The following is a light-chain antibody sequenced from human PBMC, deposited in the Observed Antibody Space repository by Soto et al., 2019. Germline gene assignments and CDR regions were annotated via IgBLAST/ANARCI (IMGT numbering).Light chain of an antibody. V-gene: IGKV1-8*01. CDR2: AAS. CDR3: QQYYSYPLA. CDR1: QGISSY. J-gene: IGKJ4*01. Sequence: AIRMTQSPSSLSASTGDRVTTTCRASQGISSYLAWYQQKPGKAPKLLIYAASTLQSGVPSRFSDSGSGTDFTLTISCLQSEDFATYYCQQYYSYPLAFGGGTKVEIK.